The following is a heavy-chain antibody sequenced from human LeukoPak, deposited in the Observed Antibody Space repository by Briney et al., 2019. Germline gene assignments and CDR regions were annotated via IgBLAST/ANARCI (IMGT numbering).Heavy chain of an antibody. CDR2: ISWDGSST. CDR3: AKDRTYCSGGSCSESFSIFDY. D-gene: IGHD2-15*01. J-gene: IGHJ4*02. V-gene: IGHV3-23*01. Sequence: GGSLRLSCAASGFTFSSYGMSWVRQAPGKGLEWVSAISWDGSSTYYADSVRGRFTISRDNSKNTLYLQMNSLRAEDTAVYYCAKDRTYCSGGSCSESFSIFDYWGQGTLVTVSS. CDR1: GFTFSSYG.